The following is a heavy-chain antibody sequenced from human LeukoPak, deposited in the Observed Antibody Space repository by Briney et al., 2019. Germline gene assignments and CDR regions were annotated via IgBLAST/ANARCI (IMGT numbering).Heavy chain of an antibody. CDR3: ATDRNIVGARDIDY. J-gene: IGHJ4*02. CDR2: IKQDGSEK. D-gene: IGHD1-26*01. Sequence: GGSLRLSCAASGFTFSSYWMSWVRQAPGKGLEWVANIKQDGSEKYYVDSVKGRFTISRDNAKNSLYLQMNSLRAEDTAVYYCATDRNIVGARDIDYWGQGTLVTVSS. V-gene: IGHV3-7*01. CDR1: GFTFSSYW.